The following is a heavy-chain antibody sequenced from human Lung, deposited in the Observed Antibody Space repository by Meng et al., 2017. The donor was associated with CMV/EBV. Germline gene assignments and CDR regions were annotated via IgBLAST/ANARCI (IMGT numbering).Heavy chain of an antibody. D-gene: IGHD1-26*01. V-gene: IGHV3-74*01. CDR1: GFTLRRYW. Sequence: LSCAVSGFTLRRYWMHWVRQAPGKGLVWVSRINEDGSRTDYADSVKGRVTISRDNAKNTLYLQMNSLKSEDTAVYYCATTQVGAPDYWGQGTLVTVSS. CDR3: ATTQVGAPDY. CDR2: INEDGSRT. J-gene: IGHJ4*02.